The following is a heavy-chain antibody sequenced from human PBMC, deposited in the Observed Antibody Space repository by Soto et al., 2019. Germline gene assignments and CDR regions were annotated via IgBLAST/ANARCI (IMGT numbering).Heavy chain of an antibody. CDR3: ARERCSSTSCYSPWFDP. V-gene: IGHV3-48*03. D-gene: IGHD2-2*02. Sequence: LRLSCAASGFTFSSYEMNWVRQAPGKGLEWVSYISSSGSTIYYADSVKGRFTISRDNAKNSLYLQMNSLRAEDTAVYYCARERCSSTSCYSPWFDPWGQGTLVTVSS. CDR1: GFTFSSYE. CDR2: ISSSGSTI. J-gene: IGHJ5*02.